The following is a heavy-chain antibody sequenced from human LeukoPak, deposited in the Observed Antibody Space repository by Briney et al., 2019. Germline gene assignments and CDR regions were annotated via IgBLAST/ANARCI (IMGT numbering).Heavy chain of an antibody. Sequence: PGGSLRLSCAASGFTFSSYGMSWVRQAPGKGLEWVSAISGSGGSTDYADSVKGRFTISRDNSKNTLYLQTNSLRAEDTAVYYCVKEYSSGWQIFDYWGQGTLVTVSS. CDR2: ISGSGGST. D-gene: IGHD6-19*01. CDR1: GFTFSSYG. J-gene: IGHJ4*02. V-gene: IGHV3-23*01. CDR3: VKEYSSGWQIFDY.